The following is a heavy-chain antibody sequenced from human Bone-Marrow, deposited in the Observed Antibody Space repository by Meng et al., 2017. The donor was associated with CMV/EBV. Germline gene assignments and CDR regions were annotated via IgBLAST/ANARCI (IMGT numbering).Heavy chain of an antibody. J-gene: IGHJ1*01. D-gene: IGHD2-8*02. CDR1: GGSLSSSIYY. CDR2: IYYSGGT. Sequence: GSLRLSCTVSGGSLSSSIYYWGWIRQPPGKGLEWIGTIYYSGGTYYNPSLKRRVTISVDTSKNQFSLKLSSVTAADTAVYYCAKLGAVGYARYWGQGTLVTVSS. V-gene: IGHV4-39*07. CDR3: AKLGAVGYARY.